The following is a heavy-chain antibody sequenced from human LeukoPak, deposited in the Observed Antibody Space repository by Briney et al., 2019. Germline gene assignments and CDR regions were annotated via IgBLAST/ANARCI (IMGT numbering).Heavy chain of an antibody. J-gene: IGHJ6*02. D-gene: IGHD6-6*01. CDR3: AKDEVYSSSSFSYYYYYYGMDV. CDR2: ISYDGSNK. V-gene: IGHV3-30*18. Sequence: GRSLRLSCAASGFTFSSYGMPWVRQAPGKGLEWVAVISYDGSNKYYADSVKGRFTISRDNSKNTLYLQMNSLRAEDTAVYYCAKDEVYSSSSFSYYYYYYGMDVWGQGTTVTVSS. CDR1: GFTFSSYG.